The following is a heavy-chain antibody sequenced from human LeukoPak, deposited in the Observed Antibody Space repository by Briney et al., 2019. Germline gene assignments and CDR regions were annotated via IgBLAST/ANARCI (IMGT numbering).Heavy chain of an antibody. CDR3: ARDRSSNEYYFDY. V-gene: IGHV3-30-3*01. CDR1: GFTFSSYA. D-gene: IGHD2-2*01. CDR2: ISYDGSNK. Sequence: SGGSLRLSCAASGFTFSSYAMHWVRQAPRKGLEWVAVISYDGSNKYYADSVKGRFTISRDNSKNTPYLQMNSLRAEDTAVYYCARDRSSNEYYFDYWGQGTLVTVSS. J-gene: IGHJ4*02.